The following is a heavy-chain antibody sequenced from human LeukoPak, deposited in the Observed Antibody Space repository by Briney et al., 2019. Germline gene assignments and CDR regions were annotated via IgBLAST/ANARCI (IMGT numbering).Heavy chain of an antibody. CDR1: GFAVSSNY. CDR2: IYSGGST. V-gene: IGHV3-53*01. J-gene: IGHJ4*02. D-gene: IGHD4-17*01. CDR3: AKGTSKTTVTTNNDY. Sequence: GGSLRLSCAASGFAVSSNYMSWVRQAPGKGLEWVSVIYSGGSTYYADSVKGRFTISRDNSKNTLYLQMNSLRAEDTAVYYCAKGTSKTTVTTNNDYWGQGTLVTVSS.